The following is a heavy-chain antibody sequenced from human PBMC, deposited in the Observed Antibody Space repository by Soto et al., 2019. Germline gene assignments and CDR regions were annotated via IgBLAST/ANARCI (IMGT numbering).Heavy chain of an antibody. CDR2: LYYSGST. CDR3: ARLMVYGMGLNYFVY. CDR1: GGSISSSSYY. J-gene: IGHJ4*02. V-gene: IGHV4-39*01. Sequence: QLQLQESGPGLVKPSETLSLTCTVSGGSISSSSYYWGWISQPPGKGLEWIGSLYYSGSTYYNPSLKSRVTISGDTSKNHFSLKLSSVTAADTGVYYCARLMVYGMGLNYFVYWGQGTLVTVSS. D-gene: IGHD2-8*01.